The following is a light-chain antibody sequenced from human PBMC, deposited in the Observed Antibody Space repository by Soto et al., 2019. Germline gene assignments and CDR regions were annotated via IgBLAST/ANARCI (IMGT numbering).Light chain of an antibody. J-gene: IGKJ1*01. V-gene: IGKV3-15*01. Sequence: EIVMTQSPATLSVSPGERATLSCRASQSVSSNLAWYQQKPGQAPRLLIYGASTRATGIPARFSGSGSGTEVSLTIGSLQSEDFAVYYCQQYNNWPPWAVGPGTKVEFK. CDR3: QQYNNWPPWA. CDR2: GAS. CDR1: QSVSSN.